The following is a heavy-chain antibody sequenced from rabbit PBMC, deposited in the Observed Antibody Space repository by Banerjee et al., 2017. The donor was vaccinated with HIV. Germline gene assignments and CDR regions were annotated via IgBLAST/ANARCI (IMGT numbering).Heavy chain of an antibody. CDR3: TRGLVAGVLSL. V-gene: IGHV1S47*01. CDR2: IYPPAGAA. Sequence: QEQLKESGGGLVQPGGSLKLSCKASGFDFSSHGVSWVRQAPGKGLEWIACIYPPAGAADYASWVNGRFTISLDNAQNTVFLQMTSLTAADTATYFCTRGLVAGVLSLWGPGTLVTVS. J-gene: IGHJ4*01. CDR1: GFDFSSHG. D-gene: IGHD4-1*01.